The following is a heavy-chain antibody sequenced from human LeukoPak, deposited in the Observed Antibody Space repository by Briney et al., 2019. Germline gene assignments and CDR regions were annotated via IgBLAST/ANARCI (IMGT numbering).Heavy chain of an antibody. V-gene: IGHV3-23*01. J-gene: IGHJ4*02. CDR2: ISGSGSST. CDR1: GFTFSSYA. D-gene: IGHD2-2*02. Sequence: GGSLRLSCAASGFTFSSYAMSWVRQAPGKGLEWVSGISGSGSSTYYADSVKGRFSISRDNSKNTLYLQMNSLRAADTALYYCARARYCTSTSCYIDYWGQGTLVTVSS. CDR3: ARARYCTSTSCYIDY.